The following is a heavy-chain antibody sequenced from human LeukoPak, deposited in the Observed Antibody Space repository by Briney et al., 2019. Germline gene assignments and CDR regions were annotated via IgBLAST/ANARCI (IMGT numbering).Heavy chain of an antibody. CDR2: IYHSGST. CDR1: GGSISSSNW. CDR3: ARGYTMVRGLSWFDP. Sequence: PSGTLSLTCAASGGSISSSNWWSWVRQPPGKGLEWIGEIYHSGSTNYNPSLKSRVTISVDKSKNQFSLKLSSVTAADTAVYYCARGYTMVRGLSWFDPWGQGTLVTVSS. J-gene: IGHJ5*02. V-gene: IGHV4-4*02. D-gene: IGHD3-10*01.